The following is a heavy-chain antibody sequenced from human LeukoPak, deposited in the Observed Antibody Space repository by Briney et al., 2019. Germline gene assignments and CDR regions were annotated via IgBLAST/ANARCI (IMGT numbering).Heavy chain of an antibody. CDR2: IKSQAEGATT. CDR3: SADFCCPPY. Sequence: GGSLRLSCAGSGFTFSDAWMSWVRQAPGKGLEWVGRIKSQAEGATTDYAAPVKGRFTISRDDSKNTLYLQMNSLKTEDTALYYCSADFCCPPYWGQGTLVTVSS. V-gene: IGHV3-15*01. CDR1: GFTFSDAW. D-gene: IGHD2-15*01. J-gene: IGHJ4*02.